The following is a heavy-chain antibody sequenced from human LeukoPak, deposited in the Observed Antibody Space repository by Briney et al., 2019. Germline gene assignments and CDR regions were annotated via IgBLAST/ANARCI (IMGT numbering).Heavy chain of an antibody. D-gene: IGHD5-12*01. CDR1: GYSISSGYY. CDR3: ARDSERGYYFDY. Sequence: SETLSLTCAVSGYSISSGYYWGWIRQPPGKGLEWIGSIYHSGSTYYNPSLKSRVTISVDTSKNQFSLKLSSVTAADTAVYYCARDSERGYYFDYWGQGTLVTVSS. J-gene: IGHJ4*02. V-gene: IGHV4-38-2*02. CDR2: IYHSGST.